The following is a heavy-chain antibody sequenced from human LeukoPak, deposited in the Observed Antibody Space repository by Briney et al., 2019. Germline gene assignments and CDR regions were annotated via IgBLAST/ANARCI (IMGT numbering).Heavy chain of an antibody. CDR1: GFTFSSYW. V-gene: IGHV3-74*01. J-gene: IGHJ4*02. CDR2: INSDGSST. CDR3: ARGAISTFDY. D-gene: IGHD3-9*01. Sequence: GGSLRLSCAASGFTFSSYWMHWVRQAPGKGLVGVSRINSDGSSTSYADSVKGRFTISRDNAKNTLYLQMNSLRAEDTAVYYCARGAISTFDYWGQGTLVTVSS.